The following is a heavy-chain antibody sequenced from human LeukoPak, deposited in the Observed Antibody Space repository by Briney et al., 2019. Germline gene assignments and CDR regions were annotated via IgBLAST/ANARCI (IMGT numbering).Heavy chain of an antibody. CDR1: GGSVSSDTYY. V-gene: IGHV4-61*01. CDR2: IYYSGST. J-gene: IGHJ4*02. CDR3: AADSSSWYEPGA. Sequence: SDTLSLTCTVSGGSVSSDTYYWSWIRQPPGKGLEWIGYIYYSGSTNYNPSLKSRVTISVDTSKNQFSLKLSSVTAADTAVYYCAADSSSWYEPGAWGQGTLVTVSS. D-gene: IGHD6-13*01.